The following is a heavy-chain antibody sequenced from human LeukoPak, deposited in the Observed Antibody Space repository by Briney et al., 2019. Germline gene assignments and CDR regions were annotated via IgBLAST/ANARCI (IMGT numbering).Heavy chain of an antibody. J-gene: IGHJ3*02. CDR3: ARDRGYSYGYRAFDI. Sequence: SETLSLTCAVYGGSFSGYYWSWIRQPPGKGLEWIGYIYYSGSTNYNPSLKSRVTISVDTSKNQFSLKLSSVTAADTAVYYCARDRGYSYGYRAFDIWGQGTMVTVSS. D-gene: IGHD5-18*01. V-gene: IGHV4-59*01. CDR1: GGSFSGYY. CDR2: IYYSGST.